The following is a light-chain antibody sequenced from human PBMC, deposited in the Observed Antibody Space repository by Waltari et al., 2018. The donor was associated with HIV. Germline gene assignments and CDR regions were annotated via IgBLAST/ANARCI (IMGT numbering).Light chain of an antibody. CDR2: DDS. CDR3: QVWDSTSDHLWV. CDR1: TIGTKS. V-gene: IGLV3-21*02. Sequence: SYVLTQSPSVSVAPGQTARITCWGNTIGTKSVHWYRQKPGQAPVLVVYDDSDRPSGIPERCSGSNSGNAATLTISKVEVGDEADYFCQVWDSTSDHLWVFGGGSRLTVL. J-gene: IGLJ3*02.